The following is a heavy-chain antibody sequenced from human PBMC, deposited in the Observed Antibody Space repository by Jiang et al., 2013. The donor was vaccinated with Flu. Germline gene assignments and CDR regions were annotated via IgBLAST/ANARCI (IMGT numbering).Heavy chain of an antibody. Sequence: GAEVKKPGASVKVSCKASGYTFTSYYMHWVRQAPGQGLEWMGIINPSGGSTSYAQKFQGRVTMTRDTSTSTVYMELSSLRSEDTAVYYCARVKKAATIPYYYYGMDVWGQGTTVTVSS. CDR1: GYTFTSYY. CDR2: INPSGGST. J-gene: IGHJ6*02. CDR3: ARVKKAATIPYYYYGMDV. V-gene: IGHV1-46*01. D-gene: IGHD5-12*01.